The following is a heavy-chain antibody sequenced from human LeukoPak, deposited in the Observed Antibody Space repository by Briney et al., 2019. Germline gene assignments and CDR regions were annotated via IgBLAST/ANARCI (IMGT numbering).Heavy chain of an antibody. CDR1: GFTFSSYG. J-gene: IGHJ4*02. V-gene: IGHV3-33*06. Sequence: GGSLRLSCAASGFTFSSYGMHWVRQAPGKGLEWVAVIWYDGSNKYCADSVKGRFTISRDNSKNTLYLQMNSLRAEDTAAYYCAKSAGATTAGRHDYWGQGTLVTVSS. D-gene: IGHD1-26*01. CDR3: AKSAGATTAGRHDY. CDR2: IWYDGSNK.